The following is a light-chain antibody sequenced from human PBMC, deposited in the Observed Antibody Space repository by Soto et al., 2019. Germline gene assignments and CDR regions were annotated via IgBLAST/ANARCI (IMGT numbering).Light chain of an antibody. CDR3: QSYDSSLSGFWV. CDR2: GNS. Sequence: QSVLTQPPSVSGAPGQRVTISCTGSSSNIGAGYDVHWYQQLPGTAPKLLIYGNSNRPSGVPDRFSGSKSGTSASPAITGLQAEDEADYYCQSYDSSLSGFWVFGGGTQLTVL. CDR1: SSNIGAGYD. V-gene: IGLV1-40*01. J-gene: IGLJ3*02.